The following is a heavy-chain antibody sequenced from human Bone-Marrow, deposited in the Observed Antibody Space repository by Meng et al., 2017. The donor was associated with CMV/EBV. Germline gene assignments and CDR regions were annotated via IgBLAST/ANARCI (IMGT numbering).Heavy chain of an antibody. V-gene: IGHV3-30*04. CDR1: GFTFSTYA. CDR3: ARDLIGMDV. J-gene: IGHJ6*02. CDR2: ISYEESDI. Sequence: GGSLRLSCAGSGFTFSTYAMHWVRQAPGKGLEWVAVISYEESDIHYADSVRGRFTISRDNSKNTVFLQMYSLRAEDTALYYCARDLIGMDVWGQGTRVTVS.